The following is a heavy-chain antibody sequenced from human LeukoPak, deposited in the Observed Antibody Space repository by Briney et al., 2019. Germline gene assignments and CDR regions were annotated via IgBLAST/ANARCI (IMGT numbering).Heavy chain of an antibody. V-gene: IGHV3-73*01. CDR2: IRSKANNHAT. D-gene: IGHD4-17*01. CDR1: GFTFSGSS. J-gene: IGHJ4*02. CDR3: TRRIMTTVNAC. Sequence: GGSLRLSCAGSGFTFSGSSMHWVRQSPGKGLEWVGRIRSKANNHATAYAASVRGRFTISRDDSENTAYLQMNSLKTEDTAIHSCTRRIMTTVNACWGQGTLVTVSS.